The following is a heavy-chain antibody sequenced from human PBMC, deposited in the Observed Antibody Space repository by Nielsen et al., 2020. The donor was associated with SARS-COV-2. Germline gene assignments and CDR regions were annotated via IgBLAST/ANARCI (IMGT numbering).Heavy chain of an antibody. V-gene: IGHV3-11*03. D-gene: IGHD3-10*01. CDR3: ARKGGGYYGSGERLSYYYYGMDV. CDR2: ISDSGAYT. Sequence: GWSLRLSCAASGLTFSAYYMTWIRKAPGKGLEWLSYISDSGAYTNYADSVKGRFTISRDNAKNSLFLQMNSLSADDTAVYYCARKGGGYYGSGERLSYYYYGMDVWGQGTTVTVSS. J-gene: IGHJ6*02. CDR1: GLTFSAYY.